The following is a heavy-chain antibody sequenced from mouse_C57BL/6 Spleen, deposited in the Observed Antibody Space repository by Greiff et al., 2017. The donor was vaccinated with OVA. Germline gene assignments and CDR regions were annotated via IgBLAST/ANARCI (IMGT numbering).Heavy chain of an antibody. V-gene: IGHV5-4*01. Sequence: EVQLVESGGGLVKPGGSLKLSCAASGFTFSSYAMSWVRQTPEKRLEWVATISDGGSSTYYPDNVKGRFTISRDNAKNNLYLQMSHLKSEDTAMYYCARAYYGSSYFDYWGQGTTLTVSS. J-gene: IGHJ2*01. CDR3: ARAYYGSSYFDY. D-gene: IGHD1-1*01. CDR1: GFTFSSYA. CDR2: ISDGGSST.